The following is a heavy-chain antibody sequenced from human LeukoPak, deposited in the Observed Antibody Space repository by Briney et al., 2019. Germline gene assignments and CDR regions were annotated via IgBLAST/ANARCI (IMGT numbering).Heavy chain of an antibody. Sequence: GGSLRLSCAASGFTFSSYSMNWVRQAPGKGLEWVSYISSSSSTIYYADSVKGRFTISSDNAKNSLYLQMNSLRDEDTAVHYCAREVAVAATDWFDPWGQGTLVTVSS. CDR2: ISSSSSTI. CDR1: GFTFSSYS. J-gene: IGHJ5*02. V-gene: IGHV3-48*02. CDR3: AREVAVAATDWFDP. D-gene: IGHD2-15*01.